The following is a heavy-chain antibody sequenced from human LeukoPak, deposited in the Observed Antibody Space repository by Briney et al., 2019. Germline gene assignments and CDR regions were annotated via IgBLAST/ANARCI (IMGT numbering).Heavy chain of an antibody. CDR2: ISYDGSNK. Sequence: GRSLRLSCAASGFTFSSYAMHWVRQAPGKGLEWVAVISYDGSNKYYADSVKGRFTISRDNSKNTLYLQMNSLRAEDTAVYYCARELGFYYYGMDVWGQGTTVTVSS. D-gene: IGHD7-27*01. CDR3: ARELGFYYYGMDV. V-gene: IGHV3-30-3*01. CDR1: GFTFSSYA. J-gene: IGHJ6*02.